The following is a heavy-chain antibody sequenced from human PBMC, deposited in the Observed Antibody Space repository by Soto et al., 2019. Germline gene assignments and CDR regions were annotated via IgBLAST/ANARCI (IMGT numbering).Heavy chain of an antibody. CDR2: ISGSGGST. Sequence: EVQLLESGGGLVQPGGSLRLSCAASGFTFSSYAMSWVRQAPGKGLEWVSAISGSGGSTYYADSVKGRFTISRDNSKNTLYLQINSLRAEDTAVYYCAKGISSSWYYFDYWGQGTLVTVSS. D-gene: IGHD6-13*01. CDR3: AKGISSSWYYFDY. V-gene: IGHV3-23*01. J-gene: IGHJ4*02. CDR1: GFTFSSYA.